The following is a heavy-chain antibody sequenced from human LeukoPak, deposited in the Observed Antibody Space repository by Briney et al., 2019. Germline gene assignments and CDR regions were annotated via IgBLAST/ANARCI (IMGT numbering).Heavy chain of an antibody. CDR1: SASVSSYY. Sequence: SETLPLTCTVSSASVSSYYWSWVRQPPGGGLEWIGYISNSGSPSYNPSFKSRVTLSADTSKNHLSLKLNSVTPADTAVYFCARGGAGPLRDWGQGTLVTVSS. J-gene: IGHJ4*02. CDR3: ARGGAGPLRD. CDR2: ISNSGSP. V-gene: IGHV4-59*02. D-gene: IGHD3-16*01.